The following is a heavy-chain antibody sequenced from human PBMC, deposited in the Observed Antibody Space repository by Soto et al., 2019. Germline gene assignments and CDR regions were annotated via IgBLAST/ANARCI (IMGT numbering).Heavy chain of an antibody. CDR3: AKRFVSSSSGAFDI. CDR1: GYNFPVSW. J-gene: IGHJ3*02. V-gene: IGHV5-51*01. D-gene: IGHD6-6*01. Sequence: PGESLKISCQYSGYNFPVSWFAWVRQMPGKGLEWMGTIYPGDSDTRYSPSFQGQVTISADKSISTAYLQWSSLKASDTAMFYCAKRFVSSSSGAFDIWGHGTMVTVSS. CDR2: IYPGDSDT.